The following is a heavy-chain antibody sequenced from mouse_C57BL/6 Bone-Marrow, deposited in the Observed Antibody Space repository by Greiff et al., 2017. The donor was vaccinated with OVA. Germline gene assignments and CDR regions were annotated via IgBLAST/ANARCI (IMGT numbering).Heavy chain of an antibody. Sequence: EVQLVESGGGLVQPGGSLKLSCAASGFTFSDYYMYWVRQTPEKRLEWVAYISNGGGSTYYPDTVKGRFTISRDNAKNTLYLQMSRLKSEDTAMYYCARPYYDYYYYAMDYWGQGTSVTVSS. J-gene: IGHJ4*01. CDR1: GFTFSDYY. CDR2: ISNGGGST. V-gene: IGHV5-12*01. D-gene: IGHD2-4*01. CDR3: ARPYYDYYYYAMDY.